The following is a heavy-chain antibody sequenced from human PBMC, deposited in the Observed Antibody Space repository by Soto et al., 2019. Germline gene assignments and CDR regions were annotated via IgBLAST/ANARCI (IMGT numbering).Heavy chain of an antibody. CDR2: IYYSGST. J-gene: IGHJ3*02. D-gene: IGHD2-2*01. Sequence: PSETLSLTCTVSGGSISSYYWSWIRQPPGKGLEWIGYIYYSGSTNYNPSIKSRVTISVDTSKNQFSLKLSSVTAADTAVYYCARVDGGSTSIPEAFDIWGQGTMVTVSS. V-gene: IGHV4-59*08. CDR1: GGSISSYY. CDR3: ARVDGGSTSIPEAFDI.